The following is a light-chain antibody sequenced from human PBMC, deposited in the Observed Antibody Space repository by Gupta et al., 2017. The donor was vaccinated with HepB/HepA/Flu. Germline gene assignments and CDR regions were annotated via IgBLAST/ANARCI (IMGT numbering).Light chain of an antibody. Sequence: SYEVTQPPSVSVSPGQTASISCSGDKLGEKYACWYQQKPGQSPVLVIYQDNKRPSGIPERFSGSNSGNTATLTISGTQAMDEADYYCQAWDTSMGVFGGGTKLTVL. J-gene: IGLJ2*01. CDR2: QDN. CDR3: QAWDTSMGV. CDR1: KLGEKY. V-gene: IGLV3-1*01.